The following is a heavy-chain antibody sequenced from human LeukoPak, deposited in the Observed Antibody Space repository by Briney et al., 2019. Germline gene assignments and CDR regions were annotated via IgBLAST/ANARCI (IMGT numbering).Heavy chain of an antibody. CDR1: GYPISNAYY. J-gene: IGHJ3*02. Sequence: SETLSLTCSVSGYPISNAYYWVWIRQPPGKGLEWIGSLYHPDTTYYNPSLKSRVTMSVDTSRNQFSLKLTSVTAADTAVYFCARLSGYSPRGAFDIWGQGTMATVSS. V-gene: IGHV4-38-2*01. CDR2: LYHPDTT. D-gene: IGHD3-22*01. CDR3: ARLSGYSPRGAFDI.